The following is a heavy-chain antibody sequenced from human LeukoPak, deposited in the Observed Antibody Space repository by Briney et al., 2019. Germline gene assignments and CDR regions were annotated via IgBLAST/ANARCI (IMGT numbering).Heavy chain of an antibody. Sequence: SETLSLTCTVSGGSLSSGSYYWSWIRQPAGKGLEWIGRIYTSGSTNYNPSLKSRVTISVDTSKNQFSLKLSSVTAADTAVYYCAAIAAAGTGNAFDIWGQGTMVTVSS. J-gene: IGHJ3*02. CDR2: IYTSGST. CDR3: AAIAAAGTGNAFDI. CDR1: GGSLSSGSYY. V-gene: IGHV4-61*02. D-gene: IGHD6-13*01.